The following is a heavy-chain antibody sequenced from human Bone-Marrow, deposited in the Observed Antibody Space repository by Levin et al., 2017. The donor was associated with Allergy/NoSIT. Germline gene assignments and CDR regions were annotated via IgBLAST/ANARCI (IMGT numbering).Heavy chain of an antibody. J-gene: IGHJ4*02. V-gene: IGHV3-33*01. CDR2: IDYNGRYK. Sequence: SCAATGFTFRSFGMHWVRQAPGKGLEWVASIDYNGRYKFYTDSVTGRFSISRDNSMNTLYLQVNNLRVEDTGIYYCAREGADDSSGYPPDYWGQGTPVTVSS. CDR3: AREGADDSSGYPPDY. CDR1: GFTFRSFG. D-gene: IGHD3-22*01.